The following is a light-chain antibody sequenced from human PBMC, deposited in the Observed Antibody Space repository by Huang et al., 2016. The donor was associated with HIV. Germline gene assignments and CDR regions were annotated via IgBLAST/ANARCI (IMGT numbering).Light chain of an antibody. CDR2: GAS. CDR1: QSLSTN. V-gene: IGKV3-15*01. CDR3: QQYNNWPPDT. J-gene: IGKJ2*01. Sequence: EIVMTQSPTTLSVSPGERATLSCRASQSLSTNLAWYQQKPGQAPRLLIYGASTRATVIPARFSGSGSGTEFTLTISSLQSEDFAVYYCQQYNNWPPDTFGQGTKLEIK.